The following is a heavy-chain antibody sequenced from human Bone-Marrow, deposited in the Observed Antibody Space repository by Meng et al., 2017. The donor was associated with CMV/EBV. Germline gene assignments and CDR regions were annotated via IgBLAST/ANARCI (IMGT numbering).Heavy chain of an antibody. CDR3: ARHVGYRFDY. D-gene: IGHD5-24*01. Sequence: GESLKISCAASGFTFSNAWMSWVRQAPGKGLEWVANIKQDGNGKHYVDSVRGRFTISRDNAKNSVFLQMNSLRPDDTAVYYCARHVGYRFDYWGQGTLVTVSS. CDR1: GFTFSNAW. J-gene: IGHJ4*02. CDR2: IKQDGNGK. V-gene: IGHV3-7*01.